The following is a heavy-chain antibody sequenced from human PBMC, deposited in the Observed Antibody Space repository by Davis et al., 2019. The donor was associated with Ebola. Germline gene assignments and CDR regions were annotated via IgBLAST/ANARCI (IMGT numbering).Heavy chain of an antibody. CDR3: ARGLSIAAAHYYYYGMDV. CDR2: ISAYNGNT. CDR1: GYTFTSYG. Sequence: AASVKVFCKASGYTFTSYGISWARQAHGQGLEWMGWISAYNGNTNYAQKLQGRVTMTTDTSTSTAYMELRSLRSDDTAVYYCARGLSIAAAHYYYYGMDVWGQGTTVTVSS. D-gene: IGHD6-13*01. V-gene: IGHV1-18*01. J-gene: IGHJ6*02.